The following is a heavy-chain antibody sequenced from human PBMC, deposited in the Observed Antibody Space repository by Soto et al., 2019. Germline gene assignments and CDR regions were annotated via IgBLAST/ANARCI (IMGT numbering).Heavy chain of an antibody. CDR1: GFNFSEYG. CDR2: LSFDASKK. V-gene: IGHV3-30*03. Sequence: QVQLVESGGGVVQPGRSLRLSCAASGFNFSEYGMHWVRQAPGTGLELVALLSFDASKKYYADSVKGRFTISRDTSRNTLYLQMNSLSVQDTAVYYCRVGVADWGQGTRVTVSS. CDR3: RVGVAD. D-gene: IGHD1-26*01. J-gene: IGHJ4*02.